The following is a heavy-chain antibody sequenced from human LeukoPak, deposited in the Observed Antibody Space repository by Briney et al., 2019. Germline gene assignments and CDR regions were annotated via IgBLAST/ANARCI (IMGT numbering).Heavy chain of an antibody. CDR3: ARGALIVVVPAAIGSYMDV. CDR1: GGSFSGYY. Sequence: SETLSLTCAVYGGSFSGYYWSWIRQPPGKGLEWIGEINHSGSTNYNPSLKSRVTISVDTSKNQFSLKLSSMTAADTAVYYCARGALIVVVPAAIGSYMDVWGKGTTVTVSS. J-gene: IGHJ6*03. V-gene: IGHV4-34*01. D-gene: IGHD2-2*02. CDR2: INHSGST.